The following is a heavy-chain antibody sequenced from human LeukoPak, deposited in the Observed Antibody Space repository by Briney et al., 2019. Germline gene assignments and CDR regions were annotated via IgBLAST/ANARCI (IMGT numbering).Heavy chain of an antibody. CDR2: IYTSGST. J-gene: IGHJ4*02. CDR3: ARGGSGSYWVDY. Sequence: LETLSLTCTVSGGSISSYYWSWIRQPAGKGLEWIGRIYTSGSTNFNPSLKSRVTMSVDTSKNQFSLELRSVTAADTAVYYCARGGSGSYWVDYWGQGTLVTVSS. CDR1: GGSISSYY. D-gene: IGHD1-26*01. V-gene: IGHV4-4*07.